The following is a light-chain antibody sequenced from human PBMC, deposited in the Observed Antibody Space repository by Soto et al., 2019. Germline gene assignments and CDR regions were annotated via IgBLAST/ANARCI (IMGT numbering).Light chain of an antibody. V-gene: IGLV1-44*01. CDR3: AAWDVSLVV. CDR2: SDN. J-gene: IGLJ2*01. Sequence: QSVLTQPPSASGTPGQRVTIPCSGSSSNIGTNTVIWYQQLPGAAPKLLIYSDNQRPSGVPDRFAGSKSGTSASLAISGLQSEDEADYYCAAWDVSLVVFGGGTKDTVL. CDR1: SSNIGTNT.